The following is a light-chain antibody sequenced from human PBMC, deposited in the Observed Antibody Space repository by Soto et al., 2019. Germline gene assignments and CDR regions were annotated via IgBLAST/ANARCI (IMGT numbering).Light chain of an antibody. Sequence: DIQMTQSPSTLSASVGDRVTITCRASQSISSWLAWYQQKPGKAPKLLIYKASSLESGVPSRFSGSGSGTEFTLTISSLQPEDFTVYSCLQYHNLWAFGQGTKVDIK. CDR3: LQYHNLWA. CDR1: QSISSW. J-gene: IGKJ1*01. CDR2: KAS. V-gene: IGKV1-5*03.